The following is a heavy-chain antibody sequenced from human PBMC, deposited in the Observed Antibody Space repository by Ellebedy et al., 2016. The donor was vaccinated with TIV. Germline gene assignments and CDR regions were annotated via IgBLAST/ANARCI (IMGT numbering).Heavy chain of an antibody. D-gene: IGHD3-3*01. J-gene: IGHJ1*01. CDR1: GGSFSGYY. CDR3: ARCTIFGVVYQH. CDR2: INHSGST. Sequence: MPSETLSLTCAVYGGSFSGYYWSWIRQPPGKGLEWIGEINHSGSTNYNPSLKSRVTISVDTSKNQFSLKLSSVTAADTAVYYCARCTIFGVVYQHWGQGTLVTVSS. V-gene: IGHV4-34*01.